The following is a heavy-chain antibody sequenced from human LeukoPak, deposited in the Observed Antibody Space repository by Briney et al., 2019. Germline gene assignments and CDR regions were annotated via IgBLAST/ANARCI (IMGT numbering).Heavy chain of an antibody. J-gene: IGHJ4*02. CDR1: GFTFSSYA. CDR3: AKPLLGGYSGYDYFDY. CDR2: ISGSGGST. D-gene: IGHD5-12*01. V-gene: IGHV3-23*01. Sequence: PGGSLRLSCAASGFTFSSYAMSWVRQAPGKGLEWVSAISGSGGSTYYADSVKGRFTISRDNSKNTLYLQMNSLRAEDTAVYYCAKPLLGGYSGYDYFDYWGQGTLVTVSS.